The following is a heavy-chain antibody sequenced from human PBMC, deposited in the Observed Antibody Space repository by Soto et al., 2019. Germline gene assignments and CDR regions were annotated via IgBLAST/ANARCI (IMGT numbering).Heavy chain of an antibody. J-gene: IGHJ6*02. CDR3: ARAPYDYVWGSYRSPYGMDV. Sequence: PSVKVSCKASGYTFTGYYMHWVRQAPGQGLEWMGWINPNSGGTNYAQKFQGRVTMTRDTSISAAYMELSRLRSDDTAVYYCARAPYDYVWGSYRSPYGMDVWGQGTTVTVSS. D-gene: IGHD3-16*02. V-gene: IGHV1-2*02. CDR1: GYTFTGYY. CDR2: INPNSGGT.